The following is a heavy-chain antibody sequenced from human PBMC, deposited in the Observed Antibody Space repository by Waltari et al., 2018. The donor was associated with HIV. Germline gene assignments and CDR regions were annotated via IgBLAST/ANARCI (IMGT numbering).Heavy chain of an antibody. CDR3: ARHVRVLQPTVAIGGMDV. J-gene: IGHJ6*02. V-gene: IGHV5-51*01. CDR2: IYPGDSHT. CDR1: GYTFTSYW. Sequence: EVHLEQSGADVKKPGESLKISCKASGYTFTSYWIGWVRQMPGKGLEWMGIIYPGDSHTRYSPSFQGQVTISADKSITTVYLQWSTLKASDTAIYYWARHVRVLQPTVAIGGMDVWGQGTSVTVSS. D-gene: IGHD2-21*01.